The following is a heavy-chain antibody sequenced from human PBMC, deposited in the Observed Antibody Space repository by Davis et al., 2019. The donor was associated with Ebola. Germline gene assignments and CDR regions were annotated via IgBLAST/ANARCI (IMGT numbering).Heavy chain of an antibody. Sequence: ASVKVSCKASGYTFSSFAITWVREAPGQGLEWMGWSSGYDGNTNYALKVQGRVTMTTDTSTSTAYLELRSLRSDDTAVYYCAADLEVQIGAMDVWGQGTRVTVSS. CDR2: SSGYDGNT. CDR1: GYTFSSFA. J-gene: IGHJ6*02. D-gene: IGHD1-1*01. CDR3: AADLEVQIGAMDV. V-gene: IGHV1-18*01.